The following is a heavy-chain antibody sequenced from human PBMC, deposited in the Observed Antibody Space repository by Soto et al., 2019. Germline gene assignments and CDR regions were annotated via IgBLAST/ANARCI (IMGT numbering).Heavy chain of an antibody. CDR3: ARAGTRTYYYYGMDV. V-gene: IGHV1-2*04. Sequence: QVQLVQSGAEVKKPGASVKVSCEASGYTFTGYYMHWVRQAPGQGLEWMGWINPNSGGTNYAQKFQGWVTMTRDTSISTAYMELSRLRSDDTAVYYCARAGTRTYYYYGMDVWGQGTTVTVSS. CDR1: GYTFTGYY. CDR2: INPNSGGT. D-gene: IGHD6-13*01. J-gene: IGHJ6*02.